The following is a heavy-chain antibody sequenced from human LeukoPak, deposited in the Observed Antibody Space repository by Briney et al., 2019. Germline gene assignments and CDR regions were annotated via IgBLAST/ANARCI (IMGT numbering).Heavy chain of an antibody. J-gene: IGHJ4*02. CDR1: GGTFSSYA. CDR2: IIPIFGTA. V-gene: IGHV1-69*05. CDR3: ARGGETQYYYGSGRLDY. Sequence: SVKVSCKASGGTFSSYAISWVRQAPGQGLEWMGRIIPIFGTANYAQKFQGRVTITTDESTSAAYMELSSLRSEDTAVYYCARGGETQYYYGSGRLDYWGQGTLVTVSS. D-gene: IGHD3-10*01.